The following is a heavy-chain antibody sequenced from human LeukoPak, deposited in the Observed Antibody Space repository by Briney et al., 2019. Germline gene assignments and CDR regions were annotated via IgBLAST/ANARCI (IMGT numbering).Heavy chain of an antibody. CDR1: GYTFTGYY. V-gene: IGHV1-2*02. D-gene: IGHD1-26*01. CDR3: ARSRAAYSGSYAGDY. Sequence: GASVKVSCKASGYTFTGYYMHWVRQAPGQGREWMGWINPNSGGTNYAQKFQGRVTMTRDTSISTAYMELSRPRSDDTAVYYCARSRAAYSGSYAGDYWGQGTLVTVSS. CDR2: INPNSGGT. J-gene: IGHJ4*02.